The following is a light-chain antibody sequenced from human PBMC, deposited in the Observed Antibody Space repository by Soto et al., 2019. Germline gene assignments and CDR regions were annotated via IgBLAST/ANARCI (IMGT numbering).Light chain of an antibody. CDR1: QSVSNTY. Sequence: EIVLTQSPGTLSLSPGERATLSCRASQSVSNTYLAWYQQKPGQAPRLLIYDASSRATGIPDRFSGSGSGTYFTLTSSILEPEDFAVYYCQHYGRSPGLFTFGPGTKVDIK. J-gene: IGKJ3*01. CDR2: DAS. CDR3: QHYGRSPGLFT. V-gene: IGKV3-20*01.